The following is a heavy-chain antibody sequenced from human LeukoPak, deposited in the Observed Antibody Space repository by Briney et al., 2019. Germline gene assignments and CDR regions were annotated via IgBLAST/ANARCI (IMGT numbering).Heavy chain of an antibody. J-gene: IGHJ6*02. Sequence: GGSLRLSCAASGFTFSSYAMSWVRQAPGKGLEWVSAISGSGGSTYYADSVKGRFTISRDNSKNTLYLQMNSLRAEDTALYYCAKDGSNYYYYYGMDVWGQGTTVTVSS. CDR1: GFTFSSYA. D-gene: IGHD4-11*01. CDR2: ISGSGGST. V-gene: IGHV3-23*01. CDR3: AKDGSNYYYYYGMDV.